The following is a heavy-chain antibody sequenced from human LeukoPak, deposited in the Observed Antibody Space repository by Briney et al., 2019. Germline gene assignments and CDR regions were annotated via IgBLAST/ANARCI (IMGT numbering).Heavy chain of an antibody. J-gene: IGHJ3*02. CDR2: ISYDGSNK. Sequence: GGSLRLSCAASGFTFSSYAMHWVRQAPGKGLEWVVVISYDGSNKYYADSVKGRFTISRDNSKNTLYLQMNSLRAEDTAVYYCARGYSYGGDAFDIWGQGTMVTVSS. CDR3: ARGYSYGGDAFDI. V-gene: IGHV3-30*04. D-gene: IGHD5-18*01. CDR1: GFTFSSYA.